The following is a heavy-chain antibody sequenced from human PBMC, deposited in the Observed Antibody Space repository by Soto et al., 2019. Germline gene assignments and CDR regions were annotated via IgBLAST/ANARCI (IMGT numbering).Heavy chain of an antibody. CDR2: ISHDGGAT. Sequence: QVQLVESGGGVVQSGRSLRLSCAASGFTFSTSGMHWIRQAPGKGLEWVAMISHDGGATYYVDSVTGRCTISRDTDKNTLHLQMDSLRPEDTATYYCAKDWGSSGWYNWFDPWGQGTLVTVSS. CDR3: AKDWGSSGWYNWFDP. D-gene: IGHD6-13*01. CDR1: GFTFSTSG. V-gene: IGHV3-30*18. J-gene: IGHJ5*02.